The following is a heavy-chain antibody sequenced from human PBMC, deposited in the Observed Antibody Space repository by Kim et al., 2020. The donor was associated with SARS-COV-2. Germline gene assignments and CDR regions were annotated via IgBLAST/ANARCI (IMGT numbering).Heavy chain of an antibody. Sequence: TNSHPSLQRRVTLSVDTSKNQFSLKLSSVTAADTAVYYCARHKFDSSIDYWGQGTLVTVSS. CDR2: T. J-gene: IGHJ4*02. CDR3: ARHKFDSSIDY. V-gene: IGHV4-59*08. D-gene: IGHD3-22*01.